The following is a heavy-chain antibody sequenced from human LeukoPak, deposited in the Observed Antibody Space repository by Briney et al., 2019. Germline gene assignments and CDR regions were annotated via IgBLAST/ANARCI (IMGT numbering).Heavy chain of an antibody. CDR3: TRRGPEVAVATLFDY. CDR2: IRRKAYGGTT. J-gene: IGHJ4*02. D-gene: IGHD2-15*01. Sequence: GGSLRLSCVASGFTFSGFGMHWVRQAPGKGLEWVGFIRRKAYGGTTEYAASVKGRFTISRDDSKSVAYLQMNRLKTEDTAVYYCTRRGPEVAVATLFDYWGQGTLVIVSS. V-gene: IGHV3-49*04. CDR1: GFTFSGFG.